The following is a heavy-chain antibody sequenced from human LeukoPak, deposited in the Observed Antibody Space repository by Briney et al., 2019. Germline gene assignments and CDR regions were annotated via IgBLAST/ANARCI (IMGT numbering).Heavy chain of an antibody. Sequence: SETLSLTCAVYGGSFSGYYWTWIRQPPGKGLEWVGNIYHDGSTYYNPSLKSRVTISVDTSKNQFSLKLTPVTAADTAIYYCARDLGSWPHVTLDIWGHGTLVTVSS. J-gene: IGHJ3*02. CDR1: GGSFSGYY. CDR3: ARDLGSWPHVTLDI. D-gene: IGHD3-16*01. V-gene: IGHV4-34*01. CDR2: IYHDGST.